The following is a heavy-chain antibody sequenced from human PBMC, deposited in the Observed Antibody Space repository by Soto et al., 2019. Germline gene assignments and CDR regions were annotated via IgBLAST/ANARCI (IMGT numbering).Heavy chain of an antibody. V-gene: IGHV3-23*01. CDR2: SSDRRTGNT. CDR1: GFTFSSYT. Sequence: PGGSLTLSCAASGFTFSSYTLNWVRRAPGKGLEWVATSSDRRTGNTHYSDSVRGRFTLSRDYSRNILFLQMDSLRADDTALYYCTTWLTAYFDYWGRGTQVTVSS. J-gene: IGHJ4*02. D-gene: IGHD2-21*02. CDR3: TTWLTAYFDY.